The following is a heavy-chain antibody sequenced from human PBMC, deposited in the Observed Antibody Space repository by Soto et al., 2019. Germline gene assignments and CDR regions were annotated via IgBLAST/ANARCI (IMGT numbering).Heavy chain of an antibody. D-gene: IGHD3-22*01. CDR2: ISHDESNK. CDR1: GFSLSDRV. CDR3: AREDESSGHAGTFYH. J-gene: IGHJ1*01. V-gene: IGHV3-30-3*01. Sequence: QVQLVESGGGVVQPGRSLRLSCAASGFSLSDRVMHWVRQAPGRGLEWVALISHDESNKAYADSVKGRFTISRDISKNTLYLQMDSLGGEDTAVYYCAREDESSGHAGTFYHWGQGALVTVSS.